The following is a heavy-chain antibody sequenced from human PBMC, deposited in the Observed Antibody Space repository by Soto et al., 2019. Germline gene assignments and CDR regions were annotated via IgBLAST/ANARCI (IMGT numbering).Heavy chain of an antibody. D-gene: IGHD7-27*01. CDR2: IYDSGST. J-gene: IGHJ4*02. Sequence: SETLSLTCTVSGGSISSGDYNWSWIRQSPGKGLEWIGHIYDSGSTYNNPSLQSRVTISVDTSKNQFSLNLSSVTAADTAVYYCARGPSGDKVDYWGRGTLVTVSS. CDR3: ARGPSGDKVDY. CDR1: GGSISSGDYN. V-gene: IGHV4-30-4*01.